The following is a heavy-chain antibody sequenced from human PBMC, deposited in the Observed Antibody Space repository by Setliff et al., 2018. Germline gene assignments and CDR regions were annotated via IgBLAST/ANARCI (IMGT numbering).Heavy chain of an antibody. CDR2: IIPVIDTA. D-gene: IGHD3-22*01. J-gene: IGHJ4*02. V-gene: IGHV1-69*11. CDR1: GVAFSSYA. CDR3: ARDTRDRYDSSGHYLSLDY. Sequence: SVKVSCKASGVAFSSYALTWVRQAPGQGLEWMGRIIPVIDTANYAQKFQGRVTITADESTSTAYMELSSLRSEDTAIFYCARDTRDRYDSSGHYLSLDYWGQGTLVTVSS.